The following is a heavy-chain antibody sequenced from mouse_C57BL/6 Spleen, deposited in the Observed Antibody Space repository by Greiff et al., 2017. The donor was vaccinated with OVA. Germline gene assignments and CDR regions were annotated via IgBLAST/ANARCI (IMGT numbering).Heavy chain of an antibody. J-gene: IGHJ4*01. CDR1: GFTFSDYG. D-gene: IGHD2-5*01. Sequence: DVKLVESGGGLVKPGGSLKLSCAASGFTFSDYGMHWVRQAPEKGLEWVAYISSGSSTIYYADTVKGRFTISRDNAKNTLFLQMTSLRSEDTAMYYCARSIYYSNYGAMDYWGQGTSVTVSS. V-gene: IGHV5-17*01. CDR2: ISSGSSTI. CDR3: ARSIYYSNYGAMDY.